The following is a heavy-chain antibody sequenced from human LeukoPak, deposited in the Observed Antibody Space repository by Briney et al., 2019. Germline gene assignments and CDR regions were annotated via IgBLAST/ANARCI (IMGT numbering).Heavy chain of an antibody. CDR2: IYYSGST. V-gene: IGHV4-59*01. Sequence: SETLSLTFTVAGGSISSYYWSWIRRPPGKGLEWIGSIYYSGSTNYNPSLKSRLTISVPTSKNPFSLKLSSVTAADTAVYYCARDDGDYFDYWGQGTLVTVSS. D-gene: IGHD4-17*01. CDR3: ARDDGDYFDY. CDR1: GGSISSYY. J-gene: IGHJ4*02.